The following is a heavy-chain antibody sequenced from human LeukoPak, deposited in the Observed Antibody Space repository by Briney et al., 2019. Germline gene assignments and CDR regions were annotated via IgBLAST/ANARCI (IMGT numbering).Heavy chain of an antibody. D-gene: IGHD6-19*01. CDR3: AKDLIPVAGRDY. Sequence: QPGGSLRLSCAASGFTFSSYAMSWLRQAPGKGLEWVSAISGSGGSTYYADSVKGRFTISRDNSKNTLYLQMNSITAEDTALYYCAKDLIPVAGRDYWGQGTLVTVSS. V-gene: IGHV3-23*01. CDR1: GFTFSSYA. CDR2: ISGSGGST. J-gene: IGHJ4*02.